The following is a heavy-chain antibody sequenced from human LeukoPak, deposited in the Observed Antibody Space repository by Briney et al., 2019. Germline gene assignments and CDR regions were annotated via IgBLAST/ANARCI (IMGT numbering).Heavy chain of an antibody. CDR1: GGSISSSSYY. J-gene: IGHJ4*02. D-gene: IGHD3-10*01. V-gene: IGHV4-39*01. CDR3: ARHATGYYGSGSYYNPSDY. Sequence: PSETLSLTCTVSGGSISSSSYYWVWIRQPPGKGLEWIGTIYYSGSTYYNPSLKSRVTISVDTSKNQFSLKLSSVTAADTAVYYCARHATGYYGSGSYYNPSDYWGQGTLVTVSS. CDR2: IYYSGST.